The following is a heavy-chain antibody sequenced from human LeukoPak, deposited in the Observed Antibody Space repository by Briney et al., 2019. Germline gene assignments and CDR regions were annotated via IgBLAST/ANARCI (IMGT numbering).Heavy chain of an antibody. V-gene: IGHV3-53*01. D-gene: IGHD4/OR15-4a*01. CDR2: IDLGDNT. CDR3: ARDATCDYGDYDEAFDI. CDR1: GFTVSTNY. J-gene: IGHJ3*02. Sequence: GGSLRLSCAASGFTVSTNYMNWVRQAPGKGLEWVAVIDLGDNTYYDDAVKGRFTISRDHSKNQLSLRLNSLRAEDTAMYYCARDATCDYGDYDEAFDIWGQGTMVTVAS.